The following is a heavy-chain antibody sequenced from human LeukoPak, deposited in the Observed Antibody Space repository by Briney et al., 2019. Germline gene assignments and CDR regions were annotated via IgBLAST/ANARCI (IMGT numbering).Heavy chain of an antibody. Sequence: GGSLRLSCAASGFTFNKYAMSWVRQAPGKGMEWVSYISSSSTYTNYADAVKRRLNISRDNAKNSLYLQMSSLRAEDTAVYYCARTGDRTFDYWGQGTLVTVSS. J-gene: IGHJ4*02. CDR1: GFTFNKYA. CDR2: ISSSSTYT. CDR3: ARTGDRTFDY. V-gene: IGHV3-11*03. D-gene: IGHD7-27*01.